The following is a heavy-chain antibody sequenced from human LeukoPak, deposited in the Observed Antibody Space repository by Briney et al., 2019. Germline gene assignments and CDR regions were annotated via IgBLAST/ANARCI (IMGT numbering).Heavy chain of an antibody. CDR2: MYVSRTT. J-gene: IGHJ6*02. CDR3: ARENYYDSSGYSEGMDV. CDR1: GASISDHY. D-gene: IGHD3-22*01. Sequence: VEPSETLSLTCTVSGASISDHYLSCIRQPAGKGLEWIGRMYVSRTTNYNPSLRSRVSMSMDTSKNQFSLRLTSVTAADTAVYYCARENYYDSSGYSEGMDVWGQGTTVTVS. V-gene: IGHV4-4*07.